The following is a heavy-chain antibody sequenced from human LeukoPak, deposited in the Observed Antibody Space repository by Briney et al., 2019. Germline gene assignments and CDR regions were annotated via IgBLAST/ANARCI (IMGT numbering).Heavy chain of an antibody. CDR2: LNHSGST. D-gene: IGHD4-17*01. CDR1: GGTFSGYY. J-gene: IGHJ5*02. V-gene: IGHV4-34*01. Sequence: SENLSFNCAVYGGTFSGYYWSWLRQPPGKGLEWIGELNHSGSTNYNPSLKSRVTISVDTSKNQFSRKLSSVTAADTAVYYCARGGGYTVTRWFDPWGQGTLVTVSS. CDR3: ARGGGYTVTRWFDP.